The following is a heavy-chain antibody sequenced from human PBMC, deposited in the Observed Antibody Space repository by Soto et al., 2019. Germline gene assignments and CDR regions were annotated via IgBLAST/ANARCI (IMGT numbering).Heavy chain of an antibody. CDR2: INPSGGST. J-gene: IGHJ6*02. Sequence: XSVKVSCKASVYTFTSYYMHWVRQAPGQGLEWMGIINPSGGSTSYAQKFQGRVTMTRDTSTSTVYMELSSLRSEDTAVYYCATKSYYDFWSGYYYYGMDVWGQGTTVTVSS. D-gene: IGHD3-3*01. CDR1: VYTFTSYY. CDR3: ATKSYYDFWSGYYYYGMDV. V-gene: IGHV1-46*01.